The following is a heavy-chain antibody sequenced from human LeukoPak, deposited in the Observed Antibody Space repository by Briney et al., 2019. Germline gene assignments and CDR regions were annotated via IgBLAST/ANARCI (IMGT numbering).Heavy chain of an antibody. V-gene: IGHV4-39*01. CDR3: ARSITLVDSYSFDY. D-gene: IGHD3-10*01. J-gene: IGHJ4*02. CDR2: IYYSGST. Sequence: SETLSLTCAVSWVSIRSSSYYWAWIRQPPGEGLEWIGSIYYSGSTYYNPSLKSRVTISVDTSKNQFSLKLSSVPVADTAVYYCARSITLVDSYSFDYWGQGTLITVSS. CDR1: WVSIRSSSYY.